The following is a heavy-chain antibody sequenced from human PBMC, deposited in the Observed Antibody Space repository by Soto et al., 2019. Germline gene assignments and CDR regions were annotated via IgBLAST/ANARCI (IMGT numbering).Heavy chain of an antibody. CDR1: GGSISGHY. CDR3: ASGVSCSRTNCWGYWFEP. Sequence: PSETQSLTCTVSGGSISGHYGRWILQPAGKGLEWLGRIYTSGTTNYNPSLKSRITMSVDTSKNQFSLKLSSVTVADTAVYYCASGVSCSRTNCWGYWFEPWGKGTLVT. V-gene: IGHV4-4*07. CDR2: IYTSGTT. J-gene: IGHJ5*02. D-gene: IGHD2-2*01.